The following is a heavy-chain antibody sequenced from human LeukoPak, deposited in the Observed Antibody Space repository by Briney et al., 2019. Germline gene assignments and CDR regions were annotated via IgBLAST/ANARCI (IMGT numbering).Heavy chain of an antibody. CDR3: ARDGYDFWSGIDY. CDR1: GFTFSSYV. D-gene: IGHD3-3*01. J-gene: IGHJ4*02. V-gene: IGHV3-48*04. Sequence: QPGGSLRLSCAASGFTFSSYVMHWVRQAPGKGLEWVSYISSSGSTIYYADSVKGRFTISRDNAKNSLYLQMNSLRAEDTAVYYCARDGYDFWSGIDYWGQGTLVTVSS. CDR2: ISSSGSTI.